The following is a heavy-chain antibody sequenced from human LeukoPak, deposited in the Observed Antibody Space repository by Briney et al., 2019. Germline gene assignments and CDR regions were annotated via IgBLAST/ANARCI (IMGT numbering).Heavy chain of an antibody. J-gene: IGHJ4*02. CDR2: INSDGSST. CDR1: GFTFSSYW. Sequence: QAGGSLRLSCAASGFTFSSYWMHWGRQAPGKGLVWVSLINSDGSSTSCADSVKGRFTIYRDNAKNTLYLQMNSLRAEDTAVYYCAREGWVDRYSYDSSGYYLPHLDYWGQGTLVTVSS. CDR3: AREGWVDRYSYDSSGYYLPHLDY. V-gene: IGHV3-74*01. D-gene: IGHD3-22*01.